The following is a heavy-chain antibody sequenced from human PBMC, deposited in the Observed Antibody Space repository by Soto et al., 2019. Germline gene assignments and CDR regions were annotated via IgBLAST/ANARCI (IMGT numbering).Heavy chain of an antibody. Sequence: GGSLRLSCAASGFTVSSNYMSWVRQAPGKGLEWVSVIYSGGSTYYADSVKGRFTISRHNSKNTLYLQMNSLRAEDTAVYYCAKDVVRYYYYKDVWGKGTTVTVSS. CDR3: AKDVVRYYYYKDV. CDR2: IYSGGST. CDR1: GFTVSSNY. V-gene: IGHV3-53*04. D-gene: IGHD2-21*01. J-gene: IGHJ6*03.